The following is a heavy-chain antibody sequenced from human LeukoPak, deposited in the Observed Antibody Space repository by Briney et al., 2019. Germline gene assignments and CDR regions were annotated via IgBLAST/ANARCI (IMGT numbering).Heavy chain of an antibody. Sequence: GASVKVSCKASGGTFSSYAISWVRQAPGQGLEWMGRIIPIFGTANYAQKFQGRVTITADKSTSTAYMELSSLRSEDTAVYYCARGSGGSSWYDNYYYYYYMDVWGKGTTVTVSS. V-gene: IGHV1-69*06. CDR1: GGTFSSYA. D-gene: IGHD6-13*01. CDR2: IIPIFGTA. CDR3: ARGSGGSSWYDNYYYYYYMDV. J-gene: IGHJ6*03.